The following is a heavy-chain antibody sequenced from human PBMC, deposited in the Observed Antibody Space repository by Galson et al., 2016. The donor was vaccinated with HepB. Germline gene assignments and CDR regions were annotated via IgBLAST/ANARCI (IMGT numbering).Heavy chain of an antibody. CDR3: VQGSTAPAV. J-gene: IGHJ6*04. V-gene: IGHV3-23*01. Sequence: SLRLSCAASGFTFSNYGMTWDRQAPGKGLEVVSSISRSGDSTDYADSVKGRFTISRDNSKNTLSLQMNSLTADDTGIYYCVQGSTAPAVWGKETTVTVSS. CDR1: GFTFSNYG. CDR2: ISRSGDST. D-gene: IGHD1-26*01.